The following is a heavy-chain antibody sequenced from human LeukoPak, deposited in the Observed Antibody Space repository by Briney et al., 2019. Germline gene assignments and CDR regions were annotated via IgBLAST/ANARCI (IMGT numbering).Heavy chain of an antibody. CDR2: INHSGST. CDR1: GGSFSGYY. V-gene: IGHV4-34*01. D-gene: IGHD6-13*01. Sequence: SETLSLTCAVYGGSFSGYYWSWIRQPPGKGLEWIGEINHSGSTNYNPSLKSRVTISVDTSKNQFSLKLSSVAAAATAVYYCARRRKNSSSWYGRHNWFDPWGQGTLVIVSS. J-gene: IGHJ5*02. CDR3: ARRRKNSSSWYGRHNWFDP.